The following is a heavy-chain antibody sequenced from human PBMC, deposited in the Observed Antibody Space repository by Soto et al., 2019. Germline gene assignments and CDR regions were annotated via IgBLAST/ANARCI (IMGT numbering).Heavy chain of an antibody. D-gene: IGHD6-6*01. Sequence: GGSLRLSCAASGFTFSSYAMSWVRQAPGKGLEWVSAISCSGGSTYYADSVKGRFTISRDNSKNTLYLQMNSLRAEDTAVYYCAKETLYRSYTPYFDYWGQGTLVTVSS. J-gene: IGHJ4*02. CDR2: ISCSGGST. CDR3: AKETLYRSYTPYFDY. CDR1: GFTFSSYA. V-gene: IGHV3-23*01.